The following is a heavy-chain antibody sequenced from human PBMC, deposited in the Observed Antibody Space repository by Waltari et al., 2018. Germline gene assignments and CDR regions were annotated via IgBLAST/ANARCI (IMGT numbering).Heavy chain of an antibody. CDR3: VKGGWLDD. Sequence: EVRLWESGGGVTYVGGSLRLSCAAYGFSFSTFEMTWARQVPGKVLEWVAFISEDSQRIFYATSVRGRFAVSRDNSKNLIFLHMTNRRVDDTATYFCVKGGWLDDWGQGSLVTVSS. CDR2: ISEDSQRI. V-gene: IGHV3-23*01. CDR1: GFSFSTFE. J-gene: IGHJ4*02. D-gene: IGHD2-15*01.